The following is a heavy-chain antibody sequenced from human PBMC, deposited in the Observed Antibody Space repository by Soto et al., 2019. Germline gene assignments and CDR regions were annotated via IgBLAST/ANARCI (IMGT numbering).Heavy chain of an antibody. J-gene: IGHJ6*02. D-gene: IGHD3-10*01. CDR2: IYYSGST. V-gene: IGHV4-39*01. Sequence: QLQLQESGPGLVKPSETLSLTCTVSGGSISSSSYYWGWIRQPPGKGLEWIGSIYYSGSTYYNPSRKSRVTIAVDTSKNQFSLKLSAVTAADTAVYYCARLGSGSYYIGYYYYGMDVWGQGTTVTVSS. CDR3: ARLGSGSYYIGYYYYGMDV. CDR1: GGSISSSSYY.